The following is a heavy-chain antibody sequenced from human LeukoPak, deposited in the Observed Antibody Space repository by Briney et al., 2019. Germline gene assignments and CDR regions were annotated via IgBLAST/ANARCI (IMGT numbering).Heavy chain of an antibody. J-gene: IGHJ5*02. Sequence: GASVKVSCKVSGYTLTELSMHWVRQAPGKGLEWMGGFDPEDGETIYAQKFQGRVTITADKSTSTAYMELSSLRSEDTAVYYCARVYCSGGSCGLDPWGQGTLVTVSS. D-gene: IGHD2-15*01. CDR3: ARVYCSGGSCGLDP. CDR1: GYTLTELS. CDR2: FDPEDGET. V-gene: IGHV1-24*01.